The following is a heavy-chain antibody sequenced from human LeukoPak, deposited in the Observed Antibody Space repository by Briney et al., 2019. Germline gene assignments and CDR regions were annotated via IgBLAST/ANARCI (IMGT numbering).Heavy chain of an antibody. Sequence: PSETLSLTCAVSGYSISSGYYWGWIRQPPGKGLEWIGSIYHSGSTYYNPSLKSRVTISVDTSKNQFSLKLSSVTAADTAVYYCARSGVPLLPEIFDYWGQGTLVTVSS. J-gene: IGHJ4*02. V-gene: IGHV4-38-2*01. CDR3: ARSGVPLLPEIFDY. CDR1: GYSISSGYY. CDR2: IYHSGST. D-gene: IGHD2/OR15-2a*01.